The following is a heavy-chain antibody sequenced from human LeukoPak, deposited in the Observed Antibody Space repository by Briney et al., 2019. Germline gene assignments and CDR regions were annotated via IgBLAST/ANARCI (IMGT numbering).Heavy chain of an antibody. CDR1: GGSISTYS. CDR3: AGSGYSSGYLFDY. J-gene: IGHJ4*02. V-gene: IGHV4-59*01. CDR2: IYYSGNT. D-gene: IGHD5-18*01. Sequence: SETLSLTCTVSGGSISTYSWSWIRQPPGKGLEWIGFIYYSGNTNYNPSLKSRVTISVDTSKNQFSLKLSSVTAADTAMYYCAGSGYSSGYLFDYWGQGTLVTVSS.